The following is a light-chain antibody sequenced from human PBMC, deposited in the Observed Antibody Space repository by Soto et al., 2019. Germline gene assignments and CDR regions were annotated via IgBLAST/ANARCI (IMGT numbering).Light chain of an antibody. Sequence: QSVLTQWPSASASLGASVKLTCTLSSGYSTYAIAWHQQQSEKGPRFLMKINYDGTHSKGDGFFDRFSGSSSGAERHLTISSLQSEDEADYYCQSLGTGIQVFGVGTKVTVL. CDR2: INYDGTH. V-gene: IGLV4-69*01. J-gene: IGLJ3*02. CDR1: SGYSTYA. CDR3: QSLGTGIQV.